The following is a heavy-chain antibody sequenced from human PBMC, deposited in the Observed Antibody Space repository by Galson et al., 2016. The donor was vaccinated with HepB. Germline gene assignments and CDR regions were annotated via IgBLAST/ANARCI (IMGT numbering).Heavy chain of an antibody. V-gene: IGHV2-70*01. J-gene: IGHJ4*02. Sequence: PALVTPTQTLTLTCTFSGFSLSTSSMSVSWIRQPPGKALEWLALINWGDDKYYNTSLKTRLTISKDTSKNHVVLTMTNMDPVDTATYYCARSLHIFGSARGDYFDYWGQGTLVTVSS. CDR3: ARSLHIFGSARGDYFDY. CDR1: GFSLSTSSMS. D-gene: IGHD3-10*01. CDR2: INWGDDK.